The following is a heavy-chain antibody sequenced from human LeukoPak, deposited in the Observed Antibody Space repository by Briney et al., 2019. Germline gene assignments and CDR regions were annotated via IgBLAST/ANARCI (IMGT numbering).Heavy chain of an antibody. CDR2: INPNSGGT. J-gene: IGHJ3*02. V-gene: IGHV1-2*06. CDR3: ARGGSGDAFDI. D-gene: IGHD2-15*01. Sequence: ASVKVSCKASGSTLTGYYMHWVRQAPGQGLEWMGRINPNSGGTNYAQKFQGRVTMTRDTSISTAYMELSRLRTDETAVYYCARGGSGDAFDICGQGTMVTVSS. CDR1: GSTLTGYY.